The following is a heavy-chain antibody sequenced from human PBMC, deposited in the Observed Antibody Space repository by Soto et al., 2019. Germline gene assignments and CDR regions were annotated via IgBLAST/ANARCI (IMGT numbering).Heavy chain of an antibody. J-gene: IGHJ6*02. Sequence: QVQLVESGGGVVQPGRSLRLSCAASGFTFSSYGMHWVRQAPGKGLEWVAVISYDGSNKYYADSVKGRFTISRDNSKNTQYLQMNSLRAEDTAVYYCAKVFVLVPAARKYYYYGMDVWGQGTTVTVSS. V-gene: IGHV3-30*18. CDR1: GFTFSSYG. CDR2: ISYDGSNK. D-gene: IGHD2-2*01. CDR3: AKVFVLVPAARKYYYYGMDV.